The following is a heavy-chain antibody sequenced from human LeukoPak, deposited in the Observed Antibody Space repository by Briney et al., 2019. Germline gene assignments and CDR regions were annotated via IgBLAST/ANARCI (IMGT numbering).Heavy chain of an antibody. CDR1: GGSLSTYY. CDR2: IYHSGST. J-gene: IGHJ4*02. V-gene: IGHV4-59*01. CDR3: ARDGYSGSDAL. D-gene: IGHD5-12*01. Sequence: SETLSLTSTVSGGSLSTYYWSWIRHPPRKGLEWIGYIYHSGSTNHNPSLTSRVTISVDRSQNQFYLKLSSVTAADTAVYYCARDGYSGSDALWGQGTLVTVSS.